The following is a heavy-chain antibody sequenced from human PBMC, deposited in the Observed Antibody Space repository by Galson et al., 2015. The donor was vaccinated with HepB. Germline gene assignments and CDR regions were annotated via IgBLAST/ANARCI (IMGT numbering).Heavy chain of an antibody. CDR2: INTNTGNP. D-gene: IGHD3-16*02. V-gene: IGHV7-4-1*02. J-gene: IGHJ4*02. CDR3: ARDVSEVDYVWGSYRYSVGGGY. CDR1: GYTFTSYA. Sequence: SVKVSCKASGYTFTSYAMNWVRQAPGQGLEWMGWINTNTGNPTYAQGFTGRFVFSLDTSVSTAYLQISSLKAEDTAVYYCARDVSEVDYVWGSYRYSVGGGYWGQGTLVTVSS.